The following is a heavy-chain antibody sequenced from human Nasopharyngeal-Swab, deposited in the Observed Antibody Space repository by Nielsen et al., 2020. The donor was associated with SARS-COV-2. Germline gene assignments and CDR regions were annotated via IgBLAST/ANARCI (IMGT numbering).Heavy chain of an antibody. J-gene: IGHJ4*01. CDR2: VHHSGST. D-gene: IGHD2-2*01. V-gene: IGHV4-4*02. Sequence: VREAPGKGLEWIGEVHHSGSTHYNPSLKSQVVISANKSNQFSLRMNSVTAADTALYYCARSLVGCSSHTCALMNWGHGTLGTVSS. CDR3: ARSLVGCSSHTCALMN.